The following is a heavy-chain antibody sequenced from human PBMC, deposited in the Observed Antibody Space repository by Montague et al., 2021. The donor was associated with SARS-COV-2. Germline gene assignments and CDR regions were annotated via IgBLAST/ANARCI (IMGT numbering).Heavy chain of an antibody. Sequence: SETLSLTCTVSGGSITSYYWTWIRQPPGKGLEWVGRIYYSGSTNYNPSLKSRVTISVDTSKNQFSLKLSSVTAADTAVYYCARTGVGAYEILTGYTVNAFDMWGQGTMVTVSS. CDR3: ARTGVGAYEILTGYTVNAFDM. J-gene: IGHJ3*02. D-gene: IGHD3-9*01. CDR1: GGSITSYY. CDR2: IYYSGST. V-gene: IGHV4-59*01.